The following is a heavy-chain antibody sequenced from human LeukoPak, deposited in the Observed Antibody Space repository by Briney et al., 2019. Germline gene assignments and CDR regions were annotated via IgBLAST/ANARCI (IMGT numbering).Heavy chain of an antibody. J-gene: IGHJ4*02. CDR2: IYPGDSDT. V-gene: IGHV5-51*01. CDR1: GYSFTNHY. CDR3: ARRGYGSGNYYYPN. Sequence: GESLKISCKGSGYSFTNHYIGWVRLMPGKGLEWMGIIYPGDSDTRYSPSIQGHVTISADKSISTAYLQWSSLKASDTAMYYCARRGYGSGNYYYPNWGQGTLVTVSS. D-gene: IGHD3-10*01.